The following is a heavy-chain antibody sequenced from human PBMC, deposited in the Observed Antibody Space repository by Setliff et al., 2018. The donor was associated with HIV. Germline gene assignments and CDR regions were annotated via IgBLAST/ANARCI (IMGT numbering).Heavy chain of an antibody. CDR1: GFTFSTYW. CDR2: IRSKSIGGTT. D-gene: IGHD2-8*02. J-gene: IGHJ4*02. CDR3: ARDRTGGWAFES. V-gene: IGHV3-49*04. Sequence: GESLKISCAASGFTFSTYWMTWVRQAPGKGLEWVGFIRSKSIGGTTDYGASVKGRFTISRDDSKTIAYLQMNSLTADDTAVYYCARDRTGGWAFESWGQGTLVTVSS.